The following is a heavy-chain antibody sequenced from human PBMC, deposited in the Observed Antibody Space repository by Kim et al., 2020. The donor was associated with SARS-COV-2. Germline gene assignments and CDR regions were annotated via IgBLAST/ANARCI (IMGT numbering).Heavy chain of an antibody. J-gene: IGHJ6*02. CDR3: ASTRVGSSSWYYYYYGMDV. CDR2: IYTSGST. Sequence: SETLSLTCTVSGGSISSGSYYWSWIRQPAGKGLEWIGRIYTSGSTNYNPSLKSRVTISVDTSKNQFSLKLSSVTAADTAVYYCASTRVGSSSWYYYYYGMDVWGQGTTVTVSS. CDR1: GGSISSGSYY. D-gene: IGHD6-13*01. V-gene: IGHV4-61*02.